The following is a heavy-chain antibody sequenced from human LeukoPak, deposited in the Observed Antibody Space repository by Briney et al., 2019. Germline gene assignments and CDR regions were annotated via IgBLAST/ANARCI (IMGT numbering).Heavy chain of an antibody. CDR3: TTDPKNWYSGSYYFDY. CDR2: IKSKTDGGTT. J-gene: IGHJ4*02. CDR1: GFTFSNAW. D-gene: IGHD1-26*01. V-gene: IGHV3-15*01. Sequence: GGSLRLSCAASGFTFSNAWMSWVRQAPGKGLEWVGRIKSKTDGGTTDYAAPVKGRFTISRDDSKNTLYLQMNSLKTEDTAVYYCTTDPKNWYSGSYYFDYWGQGTLVTVSS.